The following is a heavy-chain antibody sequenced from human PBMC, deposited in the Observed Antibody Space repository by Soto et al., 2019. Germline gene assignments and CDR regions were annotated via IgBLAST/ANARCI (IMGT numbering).Heavy chain of an antibody. J-gene: IGHJ4*02. Sequence: ASVKVSCKASGYTFTSYGISWVRQAPGQGLEWMGWISAYNGNTNYAQKLQGRVTMTTDTSTSTAYMELRSLRSDDTAVYYCARYLFQDIVVVVAARGYYFDYWGQGTLVTVSS. CDR2: ISAYNGNT. D-gene: IGHD2-15*01. V-gene: IGHV1-18*01. CDR1: GYTFTSYG. CDR3: ARYLFQDIVVVVAARGYYFDY.